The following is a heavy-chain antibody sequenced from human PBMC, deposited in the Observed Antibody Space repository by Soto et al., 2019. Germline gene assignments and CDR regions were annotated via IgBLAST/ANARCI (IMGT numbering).Heavy chain of an antibody. CDR3: AREAVGYSSSWYVEGAGNYYYYGMDV. Sequence: QVQLVESGGGVVQPGRSLRLSCAASGFTFSSYAMHWVRQAPGKGLEWVAVISYDGSNKYYADSVKGRFTISRDNSKNTLYLQMNSLRAEDTAVYYCAREAVGYSSSWYVEGAGNYYYYGMDVWGQGTTVTVSS. D-gene: IGHD6-13*01. CDR1: GFTFSSYA. CDR2: ISYDGSNK. V-gene: IGHV3-30-3*01. J-gene: IGHJ6*02.